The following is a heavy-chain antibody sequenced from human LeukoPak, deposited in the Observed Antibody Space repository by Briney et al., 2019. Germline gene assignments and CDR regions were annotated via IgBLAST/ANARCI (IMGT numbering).Heavy chain of an antibody. CDR3: ASIAAADFGFDY. D-gene: IGHD6-13*01. CDR2: LHGTGGT. V-gene: IGHV4-4*07. Sequence: PSETLSLTCSVSGGSISGFYWSWIRQAAGKGLECIGRLHGTGGTDYNPSLKSRVTMSLDTSKNQFSLKLTSVTAADTAVYYCASIAAADFGFDYWGQGTLVTVSS. J-gene: IGHJ4*02. CDR1: GGSISGFY.